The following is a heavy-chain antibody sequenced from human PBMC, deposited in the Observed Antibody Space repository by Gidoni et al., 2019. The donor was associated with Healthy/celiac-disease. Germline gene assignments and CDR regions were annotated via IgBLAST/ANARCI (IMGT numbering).Heavy chain of an antibody. D-gene: IGHD2-8*02. CDR3: ARERVGYCTGGVCHMGDYYFDY. CDR1: GYSISSGYY. V-gene: IGHV4-38-2*01. Sequence: QVQLQESGPGLVKPSEPLSLTCAVSGYSISSGYYWGWLRQPPGKGLEWIGSIYHSGSTYYNPSLKSRVTISVDTSKNQFSLKLSSVTAADTAVYYCARERVGYCTGGVCHMGDYYFDYWGQGTLVTVSS. CDR2: IYHSGST. J-gene: IGHJ4*02.